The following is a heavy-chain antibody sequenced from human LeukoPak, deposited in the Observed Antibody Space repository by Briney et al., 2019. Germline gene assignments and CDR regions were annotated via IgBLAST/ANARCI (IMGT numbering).Heavy chain of an antibody. J-gene: IGHJ6*02. D-gene: IGHD6-19*01. CDR3: AAGYSSGWMIYGMDV. CDR2: IVVGSGNT. CDR1: GFTFTSSA. Sequence: SVTVSCKASGFTFTSSAMQWVRQARGQRLEWIGWIVVGSGNTNYAQKFQERVTITRDMSTSTAYMELSSLRSEDTAVYYCAAGYSSGWMIYGMDVWGQGTTITVSS. V-gene: IGHV1-58*02.